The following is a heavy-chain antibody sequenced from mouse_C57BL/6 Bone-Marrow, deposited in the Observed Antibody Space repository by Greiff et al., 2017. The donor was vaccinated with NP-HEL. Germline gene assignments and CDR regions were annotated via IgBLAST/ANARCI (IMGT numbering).Heavy chain of an antibody. Sequence: QVQLQQPGAELVKPGASVKLSCKASGYTFTSYWMHWVKQRPGRGLEWIGGIDPNSGGTKYNEKFKSKATLTVDKPSSTAYMQLSSLTSEDSAVYYCARLAYYSPWYFDVWGTGTTVTVSS. J-gene: IGHJ1*03. CDR2: IDPNSGGT. D-gene: IGHD2-12*01. CDR1: GYTFTSYW. CDR3: ARLAYYSPWYFDV. V-gene: IGHV1-72*01.